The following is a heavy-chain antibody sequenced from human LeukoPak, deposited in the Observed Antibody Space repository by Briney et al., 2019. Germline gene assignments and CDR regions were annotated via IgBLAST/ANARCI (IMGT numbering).Heavy chain of an antibody. CDR1: GFTFSSYS. V-gene: IGHV3-21*01. D-gene: IGHD3-3*01. J-gene: IGHJ6*03. Sequence: GGSLRLSCAASGFTFSSYSMNWVRQAPGKGLEWVSSISSSSYIYYADSVKGRFTISRDNAKNSLYLQMNSLRAEDTAVYYCARSSDSTYDFWSGYSPYYYYMDVWGKGTTVTVSS. CDR3: ARSSDSTYDFWSGYSPYYYYMDV. CDR2: ISSSSYI.